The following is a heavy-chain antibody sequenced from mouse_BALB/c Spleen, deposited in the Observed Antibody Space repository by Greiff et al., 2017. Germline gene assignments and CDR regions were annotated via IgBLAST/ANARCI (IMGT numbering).Heavy chain of an antibody. D-gene: IGHD2-1*01. CDR1: GFTFSSYT. CDR3: ARPDGNPAWFAY. Sequence: EVQLVESGGGLVQPGGSLKLSCAASGFTFSSYTMSWVRQTPEKRLEWVAYISNGGGSTYYPDTVKGRFTISRDNAKNTLYLQMSSLKSEDTAMYYCARPDGNPAWFAYWGQGTLVTVSA. V-gene: IGHV5-12-2*01. CDR2: ISNGGGST. J-gene: IGHJ3*01.